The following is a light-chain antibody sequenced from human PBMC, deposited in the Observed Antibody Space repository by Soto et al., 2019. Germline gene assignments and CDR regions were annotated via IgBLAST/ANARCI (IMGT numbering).Light chain of an antibody. CDR1: QSVSTY. CDR3: QRRRKWPRI. Sequence: IVLTQSPATLSFSPGERATLSCRASQSVSTYLAYYQQKPGQAPRLLINEASNRATGITARFSGSGYGSVFPRTISCVEREDFAVYYCQRRRKWPRIFGQGNKLVIK. J-gene: IGKJ2*01. V-gene: IGKV3-11*01. CDR2: EAS.